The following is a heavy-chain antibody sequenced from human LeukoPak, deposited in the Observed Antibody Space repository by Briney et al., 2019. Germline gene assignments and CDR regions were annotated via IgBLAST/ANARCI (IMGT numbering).Heavy chain of an antibody. CDR1: GGSVSSSNYY. CDR2: FSYNVYS. D-gene: IGHD1-26*01. V-gene: IGHV4-61*01. CDR3: ARQGGGSQPPH. J-gene: IGHJ4*02. Sequence: PSETLSLTCTVSGGSVSSSNYYWSWIRQPPGEGLEWVGFFSYNVYSDYNPSLKSRVSISVDTSKNQFFLKLSSVTAADTAMYYCARQGGGSQPPHWGQGVLVTVSS.